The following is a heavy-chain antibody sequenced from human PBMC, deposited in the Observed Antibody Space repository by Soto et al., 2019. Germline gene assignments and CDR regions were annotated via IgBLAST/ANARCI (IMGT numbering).Heavy chain of an antibody. D-gene: IGHD3-3*01. CDR1: GGTFSSYA. V-gene: IGHV1-69*13. Sequence: SVKVSCKASGGTFSSYAISWVRQAPGQGLEWMGGIIPIFGTANYAQKFQGRVTITADESTSTAYMELSSLRSEDAAVYYCARGFWSGYSARYYYGMDVWGQGTTVTVSS. J-gene: IGHJ6*02. CDR3: ARGFWSGYSARYYYGMDV. CDR2: IIPIFGTA.